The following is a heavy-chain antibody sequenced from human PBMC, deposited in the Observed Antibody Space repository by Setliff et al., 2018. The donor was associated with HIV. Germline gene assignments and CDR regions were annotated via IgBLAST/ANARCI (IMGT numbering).Heavy chain of an antibody. CDR3: ATRAYDSSGYLRSRVSGAAFDI. J-gene: IGHJ3*02. CDR2: FDPEYDKT. V-gene: IGHV1-24*01. D-gene: IGHD3-22*01. CDR1: GYTLTELS. Sequence: ASVKVSCKVSGYTLTELSIHWVRQAPGKGLEWMGGFDPEYDKTFYAQKFQGRVTMSDDTSTDTAYMELTSLISEDTAVYYCATRAYDSSGYLRSRVSGAAFDIWGQGTMVTVSS.